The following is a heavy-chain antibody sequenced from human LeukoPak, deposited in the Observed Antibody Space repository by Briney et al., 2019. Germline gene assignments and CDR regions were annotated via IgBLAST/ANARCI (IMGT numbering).Heavy chain of an antibody. CDR3: ARGEGFDYGDLNWFDP. V-gene: IGHV4-34*01. CDR2: INHSGST. CDR1: GGSFSGYY. J-gene: IGHJ5*02. Sequence: SETLSLTCAVYGGSFSGYYWSWIRQPPGKGLEWIGKINHSGSTNYNPSLKSRVTISVDTSKNQFSLKLSSVTAADTAVYYCARGEGFDYGDLNWFDPWGQGTLVTVSS. D-gene: IGHD4-17*01.